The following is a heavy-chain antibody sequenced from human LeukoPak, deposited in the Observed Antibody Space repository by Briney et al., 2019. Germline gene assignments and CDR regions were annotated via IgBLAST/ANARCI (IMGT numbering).Heavy chain of an antibody. J-gene: IGHJ6*03. V-gene: IGHV3-7*01. D-gene: IGHD5-12*01. CDR3: ARLFGGYDYEVYYYYYMDV. Sequence: GGSLRLSCAASGFTFNNYNMNWVRQAPGKGLEWVANIKQDGSEKYYVDSVKGRFTISRDNAKNSLYLQMNSLRAEDTAVYYCARLFGGYDYEVYYYYYMDVWGKGTTVTVSS. CDR2: IKQDGSEK. CDR1: GFTFNNYN.